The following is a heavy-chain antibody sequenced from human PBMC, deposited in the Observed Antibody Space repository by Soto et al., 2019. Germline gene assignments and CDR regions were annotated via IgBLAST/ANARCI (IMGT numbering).Heavy chain of an antibody. CDR3: ARDVSLYYYDSSGHSGDY. CDR2: IYHSGST. J-gene: IGHJ4*02. CDR1: GGSISSGGYS. D-gene: IGHD3-22*01. Sequence: SETLSLTCAVSGGSISSGGYSWSWSRQPPGKGLEWIGYIYHSGSTYYNPSLKSRVTISVDRSKNQFSLKLSSVTAADTAVYYCARDVSLYYYDSSGHSGDYWGQGTLVTVSS. V-gene: IGHV4-30-2*01.